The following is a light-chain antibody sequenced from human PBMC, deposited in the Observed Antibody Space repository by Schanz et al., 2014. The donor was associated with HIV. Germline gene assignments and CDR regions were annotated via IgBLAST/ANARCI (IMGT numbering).Light chain of an antibody. V-gene: IGLV1-51*01. CDR1: ASNIGHNY. J-gene: IGLJ2*01. CDR2: VTH. Sequence: QSVLTQPPSVSAAPGQRVTISCSGSASNIGHNYVSWFQQFPGTTPKLLIYVTHQRPSEIPDRFSGSKTGTSATLAITGLQTEDEADYYCATWDTFLNGVVFGGGTQLTVL. CDR3: ATWDTFLNGVV.